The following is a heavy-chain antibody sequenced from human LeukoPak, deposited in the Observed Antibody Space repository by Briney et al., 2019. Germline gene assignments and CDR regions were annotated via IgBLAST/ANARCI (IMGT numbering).Heavy chain of an antibody. V-gene: IGHV3-11*06. CDR1: GFTFSDYY. D-gene: IGHD4-17*01. CDR2: ISSSGSNT. Sequence: SGGSLRLSCAASGFTFSDYYMSWLRQAPGKGLEWVSYISSSGSNTNYLDSVKGRFTISRDNAKNSLSLQMNSLRAEDTAVYYCASGGPVTTYDFDYWGQGTLVTVSS. J-gene: IGHJ4*02. CDR3: ASGGPVTTYDFDY.